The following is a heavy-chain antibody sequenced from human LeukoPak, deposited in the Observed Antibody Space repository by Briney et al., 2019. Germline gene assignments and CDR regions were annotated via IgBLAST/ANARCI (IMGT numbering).Heavy chain of an antibody. V-gene: IGHV3-48*04. CDR2: ISSTSSTI. J-gene: IGHJ4*02. D-gene: IGHD3-10*01. CDR1: GITLTSYT. CDR3: ARERGPIDS. Sequence: GGSLRLSCAASGITLTSYTMSWVRQAPGKGLEWVSYISSTSSTIYYADSVKGRFTISRDNAKNSLNLQMNSLRAEDTAVYYCARERGPIDSWGQGTLVTVSS.